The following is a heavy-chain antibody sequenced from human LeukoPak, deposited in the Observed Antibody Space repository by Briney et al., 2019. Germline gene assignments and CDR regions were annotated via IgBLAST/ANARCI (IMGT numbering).Heavy chain of an antibody. CDR3: AEGIRHSSSWYVYYYYYYMDV. J-gene: IGHJ6*03. V-gene: IGHV3-43D*03. CDR2: ISWDGGST. Sequence: GGSLRLSCAASGFTFDDYAMHWVRQAPGKGLEWVSLISWDGGSTYYADSVKGRFTISRDNSKNSLYLQINSLRAEDTALYYCAEGIRHSSSWYVYYYYYYMDVWGKGTTVTVSS. D-gene: IGHD6-13*01. CDR1: GFTFDDYA.